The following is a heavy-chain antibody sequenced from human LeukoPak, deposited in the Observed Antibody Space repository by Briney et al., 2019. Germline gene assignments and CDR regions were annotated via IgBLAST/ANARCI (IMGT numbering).Heavy chain of an antibody. CDR3: ARGVPKTSYYYYYMDV. D-gene: IGHD4-11*01. J-gene: IGHJ6*03. V-gene: IGHV3-48*01. Sequence: GGSLRLSCVASGFTCSDYSMNWVRQAPGKGLEWVSYISSSGFTLNYADSVKGRFTISRDNAKNSLYLQMNSLRAEDTAVYYCARGVPKTSYYYYYMDVGGKGTTVTVSS. CDR1: GFTCSDYS. CDR2: ISSSGFTL.